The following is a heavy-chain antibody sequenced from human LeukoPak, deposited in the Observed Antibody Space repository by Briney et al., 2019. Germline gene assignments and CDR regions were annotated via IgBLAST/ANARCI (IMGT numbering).Heavy chain of an antibody. D-gene: IGHD6-6*01. CDR1: GCNFATYW. CDR3: ARHGVTGSSSSPNDY. J-gene: IGHJ4*02. V-gene: IGHV5-51*01. Sequence: GESLKISCKASGCNFATYWIGWVRQMPGKGLEWMGIIYPSDSDTRYSPSFQGQVTISADKSISTAYLQWSSLKVSDSAMYYCARHGVTGSSSSPNDYWGQGTLVTVSS. CDR2: IYPSDSDT.